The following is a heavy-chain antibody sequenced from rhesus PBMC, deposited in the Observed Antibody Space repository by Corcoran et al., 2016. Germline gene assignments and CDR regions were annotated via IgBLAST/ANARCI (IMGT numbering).Heavy chain of an antibody. D-gene: IGHD3-9*01. V-gene: IGHV1S9*01. CDR3: TRPDDYGHYDS. CDR2: INPNDGNA. CDR1: GYTFTNYY. Sequence: QVQLVQSGAEVKKPGASVKLSCKASGYTFTNYYINWVRKAPGQVFEWMRLINPNDGNAGSATNVQGSVTLTRYTSTSTAYMELSSLRSEDTAIYYCTRPDDYGHYDSWGQGVLVTVSS. J-gene: IGHJ4*01.